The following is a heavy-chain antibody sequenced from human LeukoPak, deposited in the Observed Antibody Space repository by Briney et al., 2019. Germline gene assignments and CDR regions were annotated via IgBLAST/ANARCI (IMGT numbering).Heavy chain of an antibody. Sequence: SETLSLXCTVSGGSISSSSYYWGWIRQPPGKGLEWIGSIYYSGSTYYIPSLKSRVTISVDTSKNQFSLKLSSVTAADTAVYYCANSDEKGELPAYYFDYWGPGTLVTVSS. CDR3: ANSDEKGELPAYYFDY. CDR2: IYYSGST. CDR1: GGSISSSSYY. D-gene: IGHD1-26*01. J-gene: IGHJ4*02. V-gene: IGHV4-39*01.